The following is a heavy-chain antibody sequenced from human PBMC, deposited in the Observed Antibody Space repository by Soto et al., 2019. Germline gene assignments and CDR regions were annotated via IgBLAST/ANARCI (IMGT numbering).Heavy chain of an antibody. D-gene: IGHD3-16*01. CDR3: ARVASPPPRGEVHSYYMDV. CDR2: INHSGST. J-gene: IGHJ6*03. V-gene: IGHV4-34*01. CDR1: GGSFSGYF. Sequence: SETLSLTCAVSGGSFSGYFWSWIRQSPGKGLEWIGEINHSGSTNLNPSLKSRVTISVVMSKNQFSLKLNSLTAADTAVYYCARVASPPPRGEVHSYYMDVWGKGTPVTVSS.